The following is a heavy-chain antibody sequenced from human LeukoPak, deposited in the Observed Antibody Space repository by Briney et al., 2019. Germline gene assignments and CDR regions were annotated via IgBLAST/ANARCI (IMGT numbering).Heavy chain of an antibody. V-gene: IGHV5-51*01. CDR2: IYPGDSDT. CDR1: GYSFTSYW. CDR3: ARSRVVDTAMVGSLGY. Sequence: GESLKISCKGSGYSFTSYWIGWVRQMPGKGLEWMGIIYPGDSDTRYSPSFQGQVTISADKSISTAYLQWSSLKASDTAMYYCARSRVVDTAMVGSLGYWGQGTLVTVCS. J-gene: IGHJ4*02. D-gene: IGHD5-18*01.